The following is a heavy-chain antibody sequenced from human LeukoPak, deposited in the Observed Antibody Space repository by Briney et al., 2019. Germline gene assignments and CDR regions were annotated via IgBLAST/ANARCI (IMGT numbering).Heavy chain of an antibody. D-gene: IGHD3-22*01. CDR2: INPNSGGT. J-gene: IGHJ4*02. CDR1: GYTFTGYY. V-gene: IGHV1-2*02. Sequence: ASVRVSRKASGYTFTGYYLHWVRQAPGQGLEWMGWINPNSGGTDYAQKFQGRVTMARDTSISTAYMELSRLRSDDTAVYYCARDNDSSWFPNWGQGTLVTVSS. CDR3: ARDNDSSWFPN.